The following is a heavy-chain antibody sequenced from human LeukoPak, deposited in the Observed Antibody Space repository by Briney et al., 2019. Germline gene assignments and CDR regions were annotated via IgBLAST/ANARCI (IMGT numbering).Heavy chain of an antibody. Sequence: GGSLRLSCAASGFTFSLYSMNWVRQAPGKGLEWISSISSSSRSMYYTDSVKGRFTISRDNAQNSLYLQMSSLRAEDTAVYYCAKDLSYYDSSGRPFDYWGQGTLVTVSS. J-gene: IGHJ4*02. V-gene: IGHV3-21*01. CDR1: GFTFSLYS. CDR3: AKDLSYYDSSGRPFDY. D-gene: IGHD3-22*01. CDR2: ISSSSRSM.